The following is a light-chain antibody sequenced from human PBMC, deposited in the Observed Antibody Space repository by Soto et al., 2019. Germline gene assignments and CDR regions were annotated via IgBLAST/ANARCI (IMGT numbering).Light chain of an antibody. Sequence: DIQLTQSQSFLSASVGDRVTITCRASQGISSTYLAWYQQTPGKAPKILIYAASTLQSGVPSRFSGRGSGTDFTLTISSLQPEDFATYYCQQLNSYPLTFGGGTKVDIK. J-gene: IGKJ4*01. CDR2: AAS. CDR3: QQLNSYPLT. V-gene: IGKV1-9*01. CDR1: QGISSTY.